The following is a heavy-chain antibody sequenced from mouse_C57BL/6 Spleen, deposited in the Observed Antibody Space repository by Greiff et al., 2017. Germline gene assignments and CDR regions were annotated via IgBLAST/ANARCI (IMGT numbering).Heavy chain of an antibody. CDR1: GYTFTSYW. Sequence: QVQLKQPGAELVRPGSSVKLSCKASGYTFTSYWMHWVKQRPIQGLEWIGNIDPSDSETHYNQKFKDKATLTVDKSSSTAYMQLSSLTSEDSAVYYCARGGDDYDGGGYYYAMDYWGQGTSVTVSS. V-gene: IGHV1-52*01. CDR2: IDPSDSET. J-gene: IGHJ4*01. CDR3: ARGGDDYDGGGYYYAMDY. D-gene: IGHD2-4*01.